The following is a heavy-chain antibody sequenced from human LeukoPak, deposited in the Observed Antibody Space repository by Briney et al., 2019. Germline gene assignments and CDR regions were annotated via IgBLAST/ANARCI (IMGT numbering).Heavy chain of an antibody. CDR1: GFTFTSSA. V-gene: IGHV1-58*02. D-gene: IGHD7-27*01. Sequence: GASVKVSCKASGFTFTSSAMQWVRQARGQRLEWIGWIVVGSGNTNYAQKFQERVTITRDMSTSTAYMELSSLRSEDTAVYYCAASGSPTPRDAFDIWGQGTIVTVSS. CDR2: IVVGSGNT. J-gene: IGHJ3*02. CDR3: AASGSPTPRDAFDI.